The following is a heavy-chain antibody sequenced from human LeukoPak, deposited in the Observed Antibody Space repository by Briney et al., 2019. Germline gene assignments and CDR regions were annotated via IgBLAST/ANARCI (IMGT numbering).Heavy chain of an antibody. D-gene: IGHD4-23*01. CDR1: GGSISSSGFH. CDR3: ARSFGGNSVNWYFDL. J-gene: IGHJ2*01. CDR2: ILYSGST. V-gene: IGHV4-39*01. Sequence: SETLSLTCTVSGGSISSSGFHSGCIRQPPGKGLECIGSILYSGSTYYNPSLKSRVPISVDTSKNQFSLKLSSVTAADPAVYYCARSFGGNSVNWYFDLWGRGTLVTVSS.